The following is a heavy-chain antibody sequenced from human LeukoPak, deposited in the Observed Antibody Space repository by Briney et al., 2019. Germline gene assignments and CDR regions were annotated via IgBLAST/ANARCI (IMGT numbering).Heavy chain of an antibody. V-gene: IGHV4-34*01. CDR2: INHSGST. CDR3: ARSASYYYYMDV. CDR1: GGSISSYY. J-gene: IGHJ6*03. Sequence: SETLSLTCTVSGGSISSYYWSWIRQPPGKGLEWIGEINHSGSTNYNPSLKSRVTISVDTSKNQFSLKLSSVTAADTAVYYCARSASYYYYMDVWGKGTTVTVSS.